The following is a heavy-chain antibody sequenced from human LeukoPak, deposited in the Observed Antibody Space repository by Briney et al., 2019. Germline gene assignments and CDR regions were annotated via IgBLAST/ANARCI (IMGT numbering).Heavy chain of an antibody. D-gene: IGHD5-18*01. CDR1: GFTFSSYA. Sequence: GGSLRLSCAASGFTFSSYAMNWVRQAPGKGLEWVSFVSTGSSTIYYADSVKGRFTISRDNAKNSLYLQMNSLRDEDTAVYYCARVAEIQLWLRGAFDYWGQGTLVTVSS. CDR2: VSTGSSTI. J-gene: IGHJ4*02. V-gene: IGHV3-48*02. CDR3: ARVAEIQLWLRGAFDY.